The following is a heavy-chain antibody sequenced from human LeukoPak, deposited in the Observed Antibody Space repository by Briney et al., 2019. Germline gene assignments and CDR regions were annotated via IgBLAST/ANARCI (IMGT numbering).Heavy chain of an antibody. D-gene: IGHD3-10*01. CDR2: INPSGGST. J-gene: IGHJ3*02. CDR3: ASDYYGSGSYYRGAFDI. CDR1: GYSFTSYR. V-gene: IGHV1-46*01. Sequence: ASVKVSCKASGYSFTSYRMHWVRQAPGQGLEWMGIINPSGGSTTYAQKFQGRVTITADKSTSTAYMELSSLRSEDTAVYYCASDYYGSGSYYRGAFDIWGQGTMVTVPS.